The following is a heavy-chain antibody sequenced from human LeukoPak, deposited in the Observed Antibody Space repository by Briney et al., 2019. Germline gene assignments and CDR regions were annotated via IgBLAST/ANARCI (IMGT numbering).Heavy chain of an antibody. CDR2: ISVGAEYI. CDR1: GFTFSTHV. CDR3: ASGPPFLKYFEY. V-gene: IGHV3-23*01. Sequence: PGGSLRLSCAASGFTFSTHVMNWFRQAPGKGLEWVSTISVGAEYIFYADSVKGRFTISRDDSNNALYLQMHSLRAEDTALYYCASGPPFLKYFEYWGQGTLVTASS. J-gene: IGHJ4*02. D-gene: IGHD3-3*01.